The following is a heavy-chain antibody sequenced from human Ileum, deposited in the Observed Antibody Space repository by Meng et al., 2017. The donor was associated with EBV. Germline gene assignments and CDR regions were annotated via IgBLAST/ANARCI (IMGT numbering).Heavy chain of an antibody. Sequence: VQWFERWGGLLQPGGSLPLSCVTSGFSFSSYALTWVRQAPGKGLGWVSGISVSGTRKSYADSVKGRFIISRDNTENAIYLQMHSLRVEDTATYYCTYAPLGYWGQGTLVTVSS. J-gene: IGHJ4*02. CDR2: ISVSGTRK. D-gene: IGHD2-2*01. V-gene: IGHV3-23*01. CDR1: GFSFSSYA. CDR3: TYAPLGY.